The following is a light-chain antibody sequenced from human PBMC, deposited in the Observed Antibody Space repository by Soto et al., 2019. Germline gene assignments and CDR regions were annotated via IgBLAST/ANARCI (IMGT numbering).Light chain of an antibody. CDR2: DAS. V-gene: IGKV3-11*01. CDR1: QSIGSL. CDR3: QQRKHWPLT. J-gene: IGKJ5*01. Sequence: EVVLTQSPGPLSLSPGERATLSCRASQSIGSLLGWYQHKPGQAPRLVIFDASNRATGVPARFSGSGSGTDCTLTIGSLEPEDVTVYYCQQRKHWPLTLGQGTRLEI.